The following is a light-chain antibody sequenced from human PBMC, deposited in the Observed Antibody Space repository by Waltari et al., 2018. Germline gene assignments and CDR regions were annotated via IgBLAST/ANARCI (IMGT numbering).Light chain of an antibody. V-gene: IGKV3-20*01. Sequence: IVLTQSPDTLSLSPGQRATLSCRASQTINNNFLAWYQQKPGQAPRLIIHGASSRATGLPERFSGSGSGTDFTLTISRLEPEDFSVYYCQQYDGSVLTFGGGTKVEI. CDR3: QQYDGSVLT. CDR2: GAS. J-gene: IGKJ4*01. CDR1: QTINNNF.